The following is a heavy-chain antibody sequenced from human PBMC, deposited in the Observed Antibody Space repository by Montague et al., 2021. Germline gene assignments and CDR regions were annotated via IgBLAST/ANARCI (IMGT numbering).Heavy chain of an antibody. J-gene: IGHJ3*02. CDR1: GGSISNYF. Sequence: SETLSLTCTVSGGSISNYFWTWIRQPPGKGLEWIGFISYSGRTNFNPSLKSRVTTSLDTSKNQFSLNLSSVTDADTAVYYCARDTTTDGFDIWGQGTMVTVSS. D-gene: IGHD1-1*01. CDR3: ARDTTTDGFDI. V-gene: IGHV4-59*13. CDR2: ISYSGRT.